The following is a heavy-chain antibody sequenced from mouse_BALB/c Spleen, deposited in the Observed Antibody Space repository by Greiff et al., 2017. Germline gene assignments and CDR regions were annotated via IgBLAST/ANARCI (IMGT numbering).Heavy chain of an antibody. V-gene: IGHV5-6-5*01. D-gene: IGHD1-1*01. J-gene: IGHJ4*01. CDR1: GFTFSSYA. Sequence: EVKLVESGGGLVKPGGSLKLSCAASGFTFSSYAMSWVRQTPEKRLEWVASISSGGSTYYPDSGKGRFTISRDNARNILYLQMSSLRSEDTAMYYCARGGYYGSSSLHYYAMDYWGQGTSVTVSS. CDR2: ISSGGST. CDR3: ARGGYYGSSSLHYYAMDY.